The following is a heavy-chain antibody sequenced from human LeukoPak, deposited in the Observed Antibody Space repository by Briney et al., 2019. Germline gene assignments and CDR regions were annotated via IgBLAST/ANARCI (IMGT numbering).Heavy chain of an antibody. V-gene: IGHV1-2*02. CDR2: INPNSCGT. CDR3: ARGYYDSSGCPWDY. D-gene: IGHD3-22*01. J-gene: IGHJ4*02. CDR1: GYTFTGYY. Sequence: GASVSVSCRSCGYTFTGYYMHWVRQAPGQGLEERGWINPNSCGTNYAQKLQGRVPMTTDTSTSTAYMELRSLRSDDTAVYYCARGYYDSSGCPWDYWGQGTLVTVSS.